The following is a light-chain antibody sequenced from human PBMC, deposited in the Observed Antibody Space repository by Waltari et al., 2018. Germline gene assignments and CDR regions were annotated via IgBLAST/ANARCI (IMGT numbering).Light chain of an antibody. CDR2: EVR. V-gene: IGLV2-8*01. CDR3: SSKGGINNLV. J-gene: IGLJ2*01. Sequence: HRPPGQAPRLIIYEVRKRPAGVPDRFSGSKCGNTASLTVSGLQAEDEADYYGSSKGGINNLVFGGGTKLTVL.